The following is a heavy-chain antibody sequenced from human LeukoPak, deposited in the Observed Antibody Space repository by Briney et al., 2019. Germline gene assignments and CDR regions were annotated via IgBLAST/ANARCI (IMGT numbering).Heavy chain of an antibody. V-gene: IGHV3-30*02. D-gene: IGHD1-1*01. Sequence: GGSLRLSCAASGFTFCSYGMHWVRQAPGKGLEWVAFIRYDGSNKYYADSVKGRFTISRDNSKNTLYLRMNSLRAEDTAVYYCARGFPGNDLQPNFDYWGQGTLVTVSS. CDR1: GFTFCSYG. CDR2: IRYDGSNK. CDR3: ARGFPGNDLQPNFDY. J-gene: IGHJ4*02.